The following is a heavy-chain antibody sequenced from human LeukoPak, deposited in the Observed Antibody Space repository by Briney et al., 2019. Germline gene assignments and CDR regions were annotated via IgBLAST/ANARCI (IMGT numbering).Heavy chain of an antibody. CDR2: INGDGSTT. J-gene: IGHJ4*02. V-gene: IGHV3-74*01. CDR3: ATGNYYDSRGYYTFGH. D-gene: IGHD3-22*01. Sequence: GGSLRLSCAASGFAFNKYWMHWVRQTPVKGLVWVSRINGDGSTTSYADSVKGGFTISRDNAKNTLYLQMSSLGAEDTAVYYCATGNYYDSRGYYTFGHWGQGTLVTVSS. CDR1: GFAFNKYW.